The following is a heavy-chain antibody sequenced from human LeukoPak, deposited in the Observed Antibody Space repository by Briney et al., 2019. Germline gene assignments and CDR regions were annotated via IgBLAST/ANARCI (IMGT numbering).Heavy chain of an antibody. Sequence: SVKVSCKASGGTFSSYAISWVRQAPGQGLEWMGGIIPIFGTANYTQKFQGRVTITADESTSTAYMELSSLRSEDTAVYYCAREGYYYGSGSPMGWFDPWGQGTLVTVSS. V-gene: IGHV1-69*13. D-gene: IGHD3-10*01. CDR3: AREGYYYGSGSPMGWFDP. CDR2: IIPIFGTA. J-gene: IGHJ5*02. CDR1: GGTFSSYA.